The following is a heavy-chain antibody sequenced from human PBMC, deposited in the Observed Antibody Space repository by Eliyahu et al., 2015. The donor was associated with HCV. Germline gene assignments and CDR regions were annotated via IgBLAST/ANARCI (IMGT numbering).Heavy chain of an antibody. CDR3: AKEPARGHIVVVPAASWFDP. CDR1: GFTFSSYA. CDR2: ISGSGGST. D-gene: IGHD2-2*01. V-gene: IGHV3-23*01. Sequence: EVQLLESGGGLVQPGGSLRLSCAASGFTFSSYAMXWVRQAPGKGLEWVSAISGSGGSTYYADSVKGRFTISRDNSKNTLYLQMNSLRAEDTAVYYCAKEPARGHIVVVPAASWFDPWGQGTLVTVSS. J-gene: IGHJ5*02.